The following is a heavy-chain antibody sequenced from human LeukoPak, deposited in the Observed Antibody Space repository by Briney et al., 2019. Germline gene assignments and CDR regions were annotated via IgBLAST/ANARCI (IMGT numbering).Heavy chain of an antibody. D-gene: IGHD3-10*01. J-gene: IGHJ4*02. V-gene: IGHV3-9*01. CDR2: ISWNSGSI. CDR1: GFTFDDYA. Sequence: GGSLRLSCAASGFTFDDYAMHWDRQAPGKGLEWVSGISWNSGSIGYADSVKGRFTISRDNAKNSLYLQMNSLRAEDTALYYCAKGLQNKYYYGSGTMDFDYWGQGTLVTVSS. CDR3: AKGLQNKYYYGSGTMDFDY.